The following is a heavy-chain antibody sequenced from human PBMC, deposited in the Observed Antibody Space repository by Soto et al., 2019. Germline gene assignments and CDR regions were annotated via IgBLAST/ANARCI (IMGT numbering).Heavy chain of an antibody. CDR2: ISGSGGST. Sequence: GGSLRLSCAASGFTFSSYAMSWVRQAPGKGLEWVSAISGSGGSTYYADSVKGRFTISRDNSKNTLYLQMNSLRAEDTAVYYCAKAPGITITTEYYFGYWGQGTLVTVSS. J-gene: IGHJ4*02. CDR3: AKAPGITITTEYYFGY. CDR1: GFTFSSYA. V-gene: IGHV3-23*01. D-gene: IGHD3-3*01.